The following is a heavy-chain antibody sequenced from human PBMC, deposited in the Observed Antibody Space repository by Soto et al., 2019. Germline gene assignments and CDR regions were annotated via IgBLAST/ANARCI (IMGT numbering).Heavy chain of an antibody. Sequence: SETLSLTCTVSGGSISSYYWSWIRQPPGKGLEWIGYIYYSGSTNYNPSLKSRVTISVDTSKNQFSLKLSSVTAADTAVYYCAREGEMATATFNYWGQGTRVTVS. J-gene: IGHJ4*02. CDR3: AREGEMATATFNY. D-gene: IGHD5-18*01. V-gene: IGHV4-59*01. CDR2: IYYSGST. CDR1: GGSISSYY.